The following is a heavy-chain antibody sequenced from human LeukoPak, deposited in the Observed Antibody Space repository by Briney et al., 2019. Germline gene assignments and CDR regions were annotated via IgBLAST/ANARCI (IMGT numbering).Heavy chain of an antibody. CDR3: ATYCSSTSCLDY. CDR1: GFTFSSYG. V-gene: IGHV3-30*03. CDR2: ISYDGSNK. Sequence: GRSLRLSCAASGFTFSSYGMHWVRQAPGKGLEWVAVISYDGSNKYYVDSVKGRFTISRDNSKNTLYLQMNSLRAEDTAVYYCATYCSSTSCLDYWGQGTLVTVSS. D-gene: IGHD2-2*01. J-gene: IGHJ4*02.